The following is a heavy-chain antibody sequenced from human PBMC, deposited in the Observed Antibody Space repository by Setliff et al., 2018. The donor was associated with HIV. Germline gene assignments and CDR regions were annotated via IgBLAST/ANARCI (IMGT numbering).Heavy chain of an antibody. CDR1: GFTFSNHW. J-gene: IGHJ4*02. CDR3: VRDGVGTTPFDY. CDR2: INYHGSDI. V-gene: IGHV3-74*01. Sequence: GGSLRLSCVGSGFTFSNHWMQWVRQAPGKGLVWVSRINYHGSDISYADSVKGRFTISRDNAKNTVYLQMNNLRDEDTAAYFCVRDGVGTTPFDYWGQGSLVTVSS. D-gene: IGHD1-26*01.